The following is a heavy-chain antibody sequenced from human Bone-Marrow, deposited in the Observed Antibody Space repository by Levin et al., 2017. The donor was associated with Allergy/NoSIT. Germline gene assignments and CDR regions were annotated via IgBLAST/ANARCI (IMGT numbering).Heavy chain of an antibody. J-gene: IGHJ3*02. Sequence: GGSLRLSCAASGFTFSSYGMHWVRQAPGKGLEWVAVISYDGSNKYYADSVKGRFTISRDNSKNTLYLQMNSLRAEDTAVYYCAKEGAGSGWYRDAFDIWGQGTMVTVSS. CDR2: ISYDGSNK. CDR1: GFTFSSYG. D-gene: IGHD6-19*01. V-gene: IGHV3-30*18. CDR3: AKEGAGSGWYRDAFDI.